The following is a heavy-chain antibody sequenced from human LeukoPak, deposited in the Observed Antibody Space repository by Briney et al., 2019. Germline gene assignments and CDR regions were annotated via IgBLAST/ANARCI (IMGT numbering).Heavy chain of an antibody. D-gene: IGHD6-19*01. V-gene: IGHV4-59*08. Sequence: SETLSLTCAVYGGSFSGYYWSWIRQPPGKGLEWIGYIYYSGSTNYNPSLKSRVTISVDTSKNQFSLKLSSVTAADTAVYYCASSPRSGWYYFDYWGQGTLVTVSS. J-gene: IGHJ4*02. CDR3: ASSPRSGWYYFDY. CDR1: GGSFSGYY. CDR2: IYYSGST.